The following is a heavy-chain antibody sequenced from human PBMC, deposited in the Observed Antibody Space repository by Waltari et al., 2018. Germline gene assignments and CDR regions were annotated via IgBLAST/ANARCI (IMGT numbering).Heavy chain of an antibody. CDR1: GFTFSSYA. CDR3: AKDKAVAGNGLGSMGY. D-gene: IGHD6-19*01. Sequence: EVQLLESGGGLVQPWGSLRLSCAASGFTFSSYAMSWVRQAPGKGLEWVSAISGSGGSTYYADSVKGRFTISRDNSKNTLYLQMNSLRAEDTAVYYCAKDKAVAGNGLGSMGYWGQGTLVTVSS. CDR2: ISGSGGST. V-gene: IGHV3-23*01. J-gene: IGHJ4*02.